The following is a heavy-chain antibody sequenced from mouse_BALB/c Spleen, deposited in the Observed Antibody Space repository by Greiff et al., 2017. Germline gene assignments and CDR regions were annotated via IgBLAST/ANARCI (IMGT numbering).Heavy chain of an antibody. CDR3: ARGFYWYGGEWYFDV. V-gene: IGHV3-6*02. D-gene: IGHD1-2*01. J-gene: IGHJ1*01. CDR1: GYSITSGDY. Sequence: EVQRVESGPGLVKPSQSLSLTCSVTGYSITSGDYWNWIRQFPGNKLEWMGYISYDGSNNYNPSLKNRNSFTRDTSQNQFFLKLNAVTTEDRATSDSARGFYWYGGEWYFDVWGEGTSVTVSS. CDR2: ISYDGSN.